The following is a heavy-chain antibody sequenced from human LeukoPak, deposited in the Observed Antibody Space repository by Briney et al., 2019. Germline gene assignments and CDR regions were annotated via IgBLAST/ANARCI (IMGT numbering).Heavy chain of an antibody. CDR1: GFTFSNYW. Sequence: GGSLRLSCAASGFTFSNYWMSWVRQAPGKGLEWVANIKQDGSDKYYVDSVKGRFTISRDNAKNSLYLQMNSLRTEDTALYYCARYDWGSLDYWGQGTLVTVSS. V-gene: IGHV3-7*03. CDR2: IKQDGSDK. CDR3: ARYDWGSLDY. D-gene: IGHD7-27*01. J-gene: IGHJ4*02.